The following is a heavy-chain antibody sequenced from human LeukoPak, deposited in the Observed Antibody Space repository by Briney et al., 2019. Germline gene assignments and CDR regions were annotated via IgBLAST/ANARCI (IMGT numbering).Heavy chain of an antibody. D-gene: IGHD4-17*01. CDR3: ARDGDYGDYYYYFDY. Sequence: GGSLRLSCAASGFTFSSYGMHWVRQAPGKGLEWVAFIRSDGSNKYYADSVKGRFTISRDNSKLYLQMNSLRAEDTAVYYCARDGDYGDYYYYFDYWGQGTLVTVSS. V-gene: IGHV3-30*02. J-gene: IGHJ4*02. CDR1: GFTFSSYG. CDR2: IRSDGSNK.